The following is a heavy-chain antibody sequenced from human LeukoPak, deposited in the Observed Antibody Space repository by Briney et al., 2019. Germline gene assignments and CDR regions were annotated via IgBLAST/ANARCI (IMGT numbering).Heavy chain of an antibody. CDR1: GGSLSSTRDY. V-gene: IGHV4-39*01. CDR3: ARHGIYYGLRSSYGLPNGFDP. J-gene: IGHJ5*02. D-gene: IGHD3-10*01. CDR2: IYYIGST. Sequence: SETLSLTCTVSGGSLSSTRDYWGWIRQPPGKGLEWLGCIYYIGSTYYNPSLKSRITISVARSKNQFSLKLSTVTAADTAVYYCARHGIYYGLRSSYGLPNGFDPWGQGTLVTVSS.